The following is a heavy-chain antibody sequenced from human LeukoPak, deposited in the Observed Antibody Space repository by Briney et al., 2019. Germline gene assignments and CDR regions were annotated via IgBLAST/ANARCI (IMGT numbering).Heavy chain of an antibody. D-gene: IGHD3-22*01. CDR3: ARGGIDSRVRYYFDY. V-gene: IGHV3-7*02. CDR1: GFTFSSYW. CDR2: IKQDGSEK. J-gene: IGHJ4*02. Sequence: PGGSLRLSCAASGFTFSSYWMSWVRQAPGKGLEWVANIKQDGSEKYYVDSVKGRFTISRDNAQNSLYLQMNSLRAEDTAVYYCARGGIDSRVRYYFDYWGQGTLVTVSS.